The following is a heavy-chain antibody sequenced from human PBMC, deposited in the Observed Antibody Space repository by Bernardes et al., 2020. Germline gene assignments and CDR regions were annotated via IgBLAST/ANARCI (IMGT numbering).Heavy chain of an antibody. Sequence: GSLRLSCAASGFTFSSYGMHWVRQAPGKGLEWVAVIWYDGSNKYYADSVKGRFTISGDNSKNTLYLQMNSLRAEDTAVYYCAREPRSTQRAFDIWGQGTMVTVSS. CDR2: IWYDGSNK. J-gene: IGHJ3*02. D-gene: IGHD2-2*01. CDR1: GFTFSSYG. V-gene: IGHV3-33*01. CDR3: AREPRSTQRAFDI.